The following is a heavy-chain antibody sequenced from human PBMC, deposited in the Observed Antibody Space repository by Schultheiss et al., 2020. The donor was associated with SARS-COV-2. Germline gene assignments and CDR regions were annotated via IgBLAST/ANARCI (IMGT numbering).Heavy chain of an antibody. V-gene: IGHV4-39*01. CDR2: IYYSGST. D-gene: IGHD6-6*01. CDR1: GGSISSGSYY. CDR3: TFSIGKDAFDI. Sequence: SETLSLTCTVSGGSISSGSYYWSWIRQPAGKGLEWIGSIYYSGSTYYNPSLKSRVTISVDTSKNQFSLKLSSVTAADTAVYYCTFSIGKDAFDIWGQGTMVTVSS. J-gene: IGHJ3*02.